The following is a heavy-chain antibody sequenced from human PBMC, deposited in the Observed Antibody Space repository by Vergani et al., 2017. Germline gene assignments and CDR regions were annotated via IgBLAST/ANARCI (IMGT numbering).Heavy chain of an antibody. D-gene: IGHD3-3*01. CDR2: IYYSGST. CDR3: ARGLREGHTIFGVVIPVSHYYMDV. Sequence: QVQLQESGPGLVKPSETLSLTCTVSGGSISSYYWSWIRQPPGKGLEWIGYIYYSGSTNYNPSLKSRVTISVDTSKNQFSLKLSSVTAADTAVYYCARGLREGHTIFGVVIPVSHYYMDVWGKGTTVTVSS. V-gene: IGHV4-59*01. J-gene: IGHJ6*03. CDR1: GGSISSYY.